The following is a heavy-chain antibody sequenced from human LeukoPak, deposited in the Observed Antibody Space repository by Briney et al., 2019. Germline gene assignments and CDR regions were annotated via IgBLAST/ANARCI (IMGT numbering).Heavy chain of an antibody. CDR3: ARVNFPYYYYYMDV. V-gene: IGHV4-39*07. CDR2: IYYSGST. Sequence: SETLSLTCTVSGGSISSSSYYWGWIRQPPGKGLEWIGSIYYSGSTYYNPSLKSRVTISVDTSKNQFSLKLSSVTAADTAVYYCARVNFPYYYYYMDVWGKGTTVTVSS. J-gene: IGHJ6*03. CDR1: GGSISSSSYY.